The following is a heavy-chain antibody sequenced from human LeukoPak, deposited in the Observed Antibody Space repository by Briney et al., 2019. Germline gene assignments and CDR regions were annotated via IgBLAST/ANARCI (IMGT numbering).Heavy chain of an antibody. Sequence: PSETLSLTCTVSGDSISSSSHYWGWIRQPPGKGLEWIGSFSYSGNSYYNPSLKSRVTISVDTSKNQFSLKLTSVTAADTAVYYCVRGYDVLTAYSYWGQGILVTVSS. CDR1: GDSISSSSHY. D-gene: IGHD3-9*01. J-gene: IGHJ4*02. CDR2: FSYSGNS. CDR3: VRGYDVLTAYSY. V-gene: IGHV4-39*01.